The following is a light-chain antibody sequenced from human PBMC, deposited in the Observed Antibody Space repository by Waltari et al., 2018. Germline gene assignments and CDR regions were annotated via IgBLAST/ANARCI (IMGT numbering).Light chain of an antibody. V-gene: IGLV6-57*01. CDR1: SGSIASNY. CDR3: QSYDSCDLWV. J-gene: IGLJ3*02. Sequence: NFMLTQHHSVSESPGKTVTISCTRSSGSIASNYVQWYQQRPGSSPTPVIFEDDQRPAGVLYRFSGSIDRSSNSASLTISGLKTEYEADYDCQSYDSCDLWVFGGGTRLTVL. CDR2: EDD.